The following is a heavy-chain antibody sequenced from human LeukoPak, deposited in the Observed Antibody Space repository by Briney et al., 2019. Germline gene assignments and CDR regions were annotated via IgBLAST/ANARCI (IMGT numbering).Heavy chain of an antibody. Sequence: PSETLSLTCTVSGGSISGSYWSWIRQPPGKGLEWIAYMYNSGSTNYNPSLKSRVTISIDTSKNQFSLKLSSLTAADTAIYYCARGIESYGDYGYWGQGIRVTVSS. CDR3: ARGIESYGDYGY. CDR2: MYNSGST. J-gene: IGHJ4*02. CDR1: GGSISGSY. D-gene: IGHD4-17*01. V-gene: IGHV4-59*01.